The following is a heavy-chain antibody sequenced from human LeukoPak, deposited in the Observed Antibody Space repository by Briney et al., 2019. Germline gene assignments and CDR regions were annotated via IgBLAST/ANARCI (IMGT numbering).Heavy chain of an antibody. D-gene: IGHD3-10*01. J-gene: IGHJ4*02. CDR3: AKDSNGRSLLWFGELLV. V-gene: IGHV3-23*01. CDR1: GFTFSSYA. Sequence: GGSLRLSCAVSGFTFSSYAMGWVRQAPGKGLEWVSAISGSGGSTYYADSVKGRFTISRDNSKTTLYLQMNSLRAEDTAVYYCAKDSNGRSLLWFGELLVWGQGTLVTVSS. CDR2: ISGSGGST.